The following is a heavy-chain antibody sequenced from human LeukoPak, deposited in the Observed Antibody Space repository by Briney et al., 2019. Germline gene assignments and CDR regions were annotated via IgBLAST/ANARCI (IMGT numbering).Heavy chain of an antibody. CDR3: ARAKAPYSSDWTP. J-gene: IGHJ5*02. Sequence: GASVKVSCKASGYTFTSYGISWVRQASGQGLEWMGWISAYNGHTNYAQKLQGRVTMTTDTSTSTAYMELRSLRSDDTAVYYCARAKAPYSSDWTPWGQGTLVTVSS. CDR2: ISAYNGHT. V-gene: IGHV1-18*01. D-gene: IGHD6-19*01. CDR1: GYTFTSYG.